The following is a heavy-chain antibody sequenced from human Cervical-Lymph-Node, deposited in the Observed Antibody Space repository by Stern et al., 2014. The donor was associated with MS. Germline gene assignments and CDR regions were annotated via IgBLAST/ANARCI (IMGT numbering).Heavy chain of an antibody. V-gene: IGHV2-5*02. J-gene: IGHJ6*02. CDR3: VHLSHYYGLDV. CDR2: IYWDDDQ. CDR1: GFSLSSDGVA. Sequence: QITLKESGPALVPPTQTLTLTCTFSGFSLSSDGVAVGWIRQPPGKALEWLGLIYWDDDQRYSPSLQSRLTITKDTSKNQVVLRLTNMDPVDTATYYCVHLSHYYGLDVWGQGTTVSVSS.